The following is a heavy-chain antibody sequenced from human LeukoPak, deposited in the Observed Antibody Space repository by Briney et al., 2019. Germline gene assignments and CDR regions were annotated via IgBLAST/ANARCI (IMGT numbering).Heavy chain of an antibody. CDR3: ARDGGKAYYDSSGFDY. Sequence: GGSLRLSCAASGFTFSDHYIDWVRRAPGKGLEWVSCISSSSSYIYYADSVKGRFTISRDNAKNSLYLQMNSLRAEDTAVYYCARDGGKAYYDSSGFDYWGQGTLVTVSS. J-gene: IGHJ4*02. D-gene: IGHD3-22*01. CDR2: ISSSSSYI. CDR1: GFTFSDHY. V-gene: IGHV3-11*06.